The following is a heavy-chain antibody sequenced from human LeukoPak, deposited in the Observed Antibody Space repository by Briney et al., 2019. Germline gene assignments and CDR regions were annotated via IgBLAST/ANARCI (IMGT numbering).Heavy chain of an antibody. CDR1: GYSISSGYY. V-gene: IGHV4-38-2*02. CDR2: MYHSGNT. J-gene: IGHJ4*02. Sequence: SETLSLTCTVSGYSISSGYYWGWIRQPPGKGLEWIGTMYHSGNTYYNPSLKSRVTISIDTSKNQFSLKLTSVTAADTAVYYCARAYSSSSIFDYWGQGTLVTVSS. CDR3: ARAYSSSSIFDY. D-gene: IGHD6-6*01.